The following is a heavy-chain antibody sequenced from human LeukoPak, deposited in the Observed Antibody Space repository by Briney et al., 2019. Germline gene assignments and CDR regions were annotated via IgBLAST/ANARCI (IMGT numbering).Heavy chain of an antibody. CDR1: GFSFSSHG. CDR2: MWYDGSKK. Sequence: GGSLRLSCAASGFSFSSHGMHWVRQVPGKGLEWVAVMWYDGSKKYYADFVKGRFTISRDNSKNTMSLQMNSLRADDTAVYYCARDREAARPGWFDPWGQGTLVTVSS. J-gene: IGHJ5*02. CDR3: ARDREAARPGWFDP. D-gene: IGHD6-6*01. V-gene: IGHV3-33*01.